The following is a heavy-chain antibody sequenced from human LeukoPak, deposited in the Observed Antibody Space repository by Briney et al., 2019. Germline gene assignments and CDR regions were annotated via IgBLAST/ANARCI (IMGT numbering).Heavy chain of an antibody. V-gene: IGHV3-30*18. D-gene: IGHD2-2*01. CDR1: GFTFSSYS. CDR2: ISYDGSNK. CDR3: AKDEYCSSTSCYYYYYMDV. Sequence: PGGSLRLSCAASGFTFSSYSMNWVRQAPGKGLEWVAVISYDGSNKYYADSVKGRFTISRDNSKNTLYLQMNSLRAEDTAVYYCAKDEYCSSTSCYYYYYMDVWGKGTTVTVSS. J-gene: IGHJ6*03.